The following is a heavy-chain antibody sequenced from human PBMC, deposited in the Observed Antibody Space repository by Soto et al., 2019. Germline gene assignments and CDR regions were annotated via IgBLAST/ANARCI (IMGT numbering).Heavy chain of an antibody. CDR2: ISWNSGSI. V-gene: IGHV3-9*01. J-gene: IGHJ4*02. CDR1: GFTFDDYA. CDR3: AKDDGDHYYGSGSYGY. Sequence: GGSLRLSCAASGFTFDDYAMHWVRQAPGKGLEWVSGISWNSGSIGYADSVKGRFTISRDNAKNSLYLQMNSLRAEDTALYYCAKDDGDHYYGSGSYGYWGQGTLVTVSS. D-gene: IGHD3-10*01.